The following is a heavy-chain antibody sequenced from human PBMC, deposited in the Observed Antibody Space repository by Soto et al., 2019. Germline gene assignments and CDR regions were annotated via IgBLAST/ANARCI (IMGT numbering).Heavy chain of an antibody. CDR3: ARGVHYDSSGYYYFY. V-gene: IGHV1-69*13. J-gene: IGHJ4*02. CDR1: GGTFSIYA. Sequence: SVKVSCKASGGTFSIYAIDWLRQAPGQGLEWMGGIIPLFGTANYAQNFQGRITITADESTNTAYMELRSLRSEDTAVYYCARGVHYDSSGYYYFYWGQGTLVTVSS. D-gene: IGHD3-22*01. CDR2: IIPLFGTA.